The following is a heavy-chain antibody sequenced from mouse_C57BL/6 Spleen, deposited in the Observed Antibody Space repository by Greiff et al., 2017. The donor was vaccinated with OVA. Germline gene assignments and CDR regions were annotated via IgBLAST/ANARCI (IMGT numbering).Heavy chain of an antibody. V-gene: IGHV5-4*01. CDR2: ISDGGSYT. CDR3: AREGYDYDGGVYFDY. Sequence: EVQLKESGGGLVKPGGSLKLSCAASGFTFSSYAMSWVRQTPEKRLEWVATISDGGSYTYYPDNVKGRFTISRDNAKNTLYLQMIHLKSEDTAMYYCAREGYDYDGGVYFDYWGQGTTLTVSS. CDR1: GFTFSSYA. D-gene: IGHD2-4*01. J-gene: IGHJ2*01.